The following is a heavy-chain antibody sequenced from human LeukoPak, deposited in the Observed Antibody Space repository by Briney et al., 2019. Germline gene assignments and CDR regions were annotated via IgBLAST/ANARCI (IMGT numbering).Heavy chain of an antibody. J-gene: IGHJ4*02. CDR3: ARGVIGVPMIVVALRY. D-gene: IGHD3-22*01. CDR1: GFTFSSYG. V-gene: IGHV3-30*03. CDR2: ISYDGSNK. Sequence: SGGSLRLSCAASGFTFSSYGMHWVRQAPGKGLEWVAVISYDGSNKYYADSVKGRFTISRDNSKNTLYLQMNSLRAEDTAVYYCARGVIGVPMIVVALRYWGQGTLVTVSS.